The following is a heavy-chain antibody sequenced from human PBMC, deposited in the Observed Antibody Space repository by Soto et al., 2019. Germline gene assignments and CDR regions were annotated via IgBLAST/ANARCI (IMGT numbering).Heavy chain of an antibody. CDR3: ALGVAVAGPYYYYGMDV. Sequence: SQTLSLTCAISGDSVSSNSAAWNWIRQSPSRGLEWLGRTYYRSKWYNDYAVSVKSRITINPDTSKNQFSLQLNSVTPEDTAVYYCALGVAVAGPYYYYGMDVWGQVTTVTVSS. D-gene: IGHD6-19*01. V-gene: IGHV6-1*01. CDR1: GDSVSSNSAA. J-gene: IGHJ6*02. CDR2: TYYRSKWYN.